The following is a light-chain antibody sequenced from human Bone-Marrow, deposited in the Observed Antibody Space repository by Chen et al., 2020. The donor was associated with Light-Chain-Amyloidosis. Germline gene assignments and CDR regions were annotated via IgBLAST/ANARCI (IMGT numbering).Light chain of an antibody. CDR3: LQDYSYPYT. J-gene: IGKJ2*01. CDR2: GAS. Sequence: AIQMAQSPSSLSASVGDRVTITCRASQGIRNSLGWYQQKPGKAPQGLVSGASDLQGGVPSRFSGAGSGTEFSLTISSLQPEDFATYYCLQDYSYPYTFGQGTKLEIK. V-gene: IGKV1-6*01. CDR1: QGIRNS.